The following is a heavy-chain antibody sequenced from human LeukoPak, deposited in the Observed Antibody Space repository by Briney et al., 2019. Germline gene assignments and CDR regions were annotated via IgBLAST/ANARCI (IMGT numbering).Heavy chain of an antibody. CDR1: GFTFSSYG. J-gene: IGHJ4*02. CDR2: ISGSGDNT. D-gene: IGHD6-13*01. CDR3: AKDLQGLAAVVAIFDY. V-gene: IGHV3-23*01. Sequence: GGSLRLSCAASGFTFSSYGMSWVRQAPGKGLEWVSAISGSGDNTYYAASVQGRFTISRDNSKNTLYLQMNSLRADDTAVYYCAKDLQGLAAVVAIFDYWGQGTLVTVSS.